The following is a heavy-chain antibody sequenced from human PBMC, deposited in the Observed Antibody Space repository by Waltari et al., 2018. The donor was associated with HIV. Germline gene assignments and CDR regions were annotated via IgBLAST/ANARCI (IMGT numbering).Heavy chain of an antibody. CDR1: GFNFTNTV. Sequence: QMQLVQSGPEVKKTETSVTVSCQASGFNFTNTVVQWVRQARGQRLEWIGWIVVGSGKTNYAQKVQRRVTITRDMSTTTAYMVLSSLIFDDTAVYYCAAGTHYYDRWGQGTLVTVSS. CDR2: IVVGSGKT. J-gene: IGHJ4*02. V-gene: IGHV1-58*01. CDR3: AAGTHYYDR.